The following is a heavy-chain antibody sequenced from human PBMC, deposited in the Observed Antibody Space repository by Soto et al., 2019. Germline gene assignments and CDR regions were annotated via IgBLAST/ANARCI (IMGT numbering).Heavy chain of an antibody. CDR3: ARDHYYGSGSYNYFDD. CDR2: INAGNGNT. J-gene: IGHJ4*02. Sequence: QVQLVQSGAEVKKPGASVKVSCKASGYTFTTYTMHWVRQAPGQRLEWMGWINAGNGNTKYSQKFQGRVTSTRDTSASTAYMELSSLRSEDTAVDYGARDHYYGSGSYNYFDDWGQGTLVTVSS. V-gene: IGHV1-3*01. D-gene: IGHD3-10*01. CDR1: GYTFTTYT.